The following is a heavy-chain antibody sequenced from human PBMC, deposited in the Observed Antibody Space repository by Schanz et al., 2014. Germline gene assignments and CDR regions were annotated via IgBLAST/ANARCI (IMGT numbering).Heavy chain of an antibody. CDR2: IPWNGAAI. CDR1: GFNSDDYA. V-gene: IGHV3-9*02. D-gene: IGHD1-1*01. J-gene: IGHJ4*02. Sequence: EVQLVESGGGLVQPGGSLRLSCTASGFNSDDYAMHWVRQAPGKGLEWVSNIPWNGAAIGYAGSVRGRFTISRDSAKNSLYLQMNSLRPEDTAVYFCAKIERNEDWGQGTLVTVSS. CDR3: AKIERNED.